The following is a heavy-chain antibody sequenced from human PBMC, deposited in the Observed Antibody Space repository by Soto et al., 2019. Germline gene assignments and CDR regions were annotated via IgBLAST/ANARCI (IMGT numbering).Heavy chain of an antibody. V-gene: IGHV4-34*01. D-gene: IGHD2-15*01. CDR2: INHSGST. CDR3: ARGVRRPSLLPYYYYMDF. J-gene: IGHJ6*03. CDR1: GGSFSGYY. Sequence: SETLSLTCAVYGGSFSGYYWSWIRQPPGKGLEWIGEINHSGSTNYNPSLKSRVTISVDTSKNQFSLKLSSVTAADTAVYYCARGVRRPSLLPYYYYMDFWGKGTTVTVSS.